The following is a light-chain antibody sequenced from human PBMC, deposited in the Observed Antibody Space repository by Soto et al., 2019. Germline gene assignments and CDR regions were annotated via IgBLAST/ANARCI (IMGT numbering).Light chain of an antibody. Sequence: IQMTQSPSSLSASVGDRVTSTCQASQDISNYLNWYQQKPGKAPKLLIYDASNLETGVPSRFSGSGSGTDFTFTISSLQPEDIATYYWQQYDNLRYTFGQGTKLEIK. CDR1: QDISNY. V-gene: IGKV1-33*01. CDR3: QQYDNLRYT. J-gene: IGKJ2*01. CDR2: DAS.